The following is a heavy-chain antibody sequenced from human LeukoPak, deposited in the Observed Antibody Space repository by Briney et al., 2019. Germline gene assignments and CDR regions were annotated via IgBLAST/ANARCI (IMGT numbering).Heavy chain of an antibody. V-gene: IGHV4-39*01. J-gene: IGHJ4*02. D-gene: IGHD2-21*02. CDR1: GGSISTPGYY. Sequence: PSETLSLTCTVSGGSISTPGYYWGWIRQPPGKGLEWIGSLYHSGSTYYKPSLKSRATISVDKSMNQCSLKLRSVTAADTAVYYCARHALATVTDPSFDYWGQGTLVTVSS. CDR2: LYHSGST. CDR3: ARHALATVTDPSFDY.